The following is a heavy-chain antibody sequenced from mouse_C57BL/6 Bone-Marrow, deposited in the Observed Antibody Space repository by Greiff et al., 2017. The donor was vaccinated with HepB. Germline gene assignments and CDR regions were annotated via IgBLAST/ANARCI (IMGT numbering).Heavy chain of an antibody. J-gene: IGHJ2*01. CDR3: ARDDSGYLNFDY. CDR2: IYPGDGDT. V-gene: IGHV1-82*01. Sequence: VKVVESGPELVKPGASVKISCKASGYAFSSSWMNWVKQRPGKGLEWIGRIYPGDGDTNYNGKFKGKATLTADKSSSTAYMQLSSLTSEDSAVYFCARDDSGYLNFDYWGQGTTLTVSS. D-gene: IGHD3-2*02. CDR1: GYAFSSSW.